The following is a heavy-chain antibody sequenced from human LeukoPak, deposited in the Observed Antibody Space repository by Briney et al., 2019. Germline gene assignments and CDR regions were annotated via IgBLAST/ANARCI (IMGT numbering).Heavy chain of an antibody. CDR3: ARGGDTYYDSSGYSDY. V-gene: IGHV5-51*01. CDR2: IYPGDSDT. CDR1: GYSFTSYW. D-gene: IGHD3-22*01. Sequence: GESLKISCRGSGYSFTSYWIGWVRQMPGKGLEWMGIIYPGDSDTRYSPSFQGQVTISADKSISTAYLQWSSLKASDTAMYYCARGGDTYYDSSGYSDYWGQGTLVTVSP. J-gene: IGHJ4*02.